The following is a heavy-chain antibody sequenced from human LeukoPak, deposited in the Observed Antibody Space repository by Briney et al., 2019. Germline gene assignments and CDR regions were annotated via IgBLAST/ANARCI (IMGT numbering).Heavy chain of an antibody. Sequence: SETLSLTCAVYGGSFSGYYWSWIRQPPGKGLEWIGEINHSGSTNYNPSLKSRVTISVDTSKNQFSLKLSSVTAADTAAYYCAGSTVTVYYFDYWGQGTLVTVSS. V-gene: IGHV4-34*01. D-gene: IGHD4-17*01. CDR3: AGSTVTVYYFDY. CDR1: GGSFSGYY. J-gene: IGHJ4*02. CDR2: INHSGST.